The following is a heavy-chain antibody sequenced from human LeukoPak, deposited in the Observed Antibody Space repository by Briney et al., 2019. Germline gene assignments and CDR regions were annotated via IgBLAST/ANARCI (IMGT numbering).Heavy chain of an antibody. CDR1: GFTFSSYG. CDR3: AKDLYEGDY. D-gene: IGHD2-2*02. CDR2: ISYDGSNK. Sequence: PGGSLRLSCAASGFTFSSYGMHWVRQAPGKGLEWVAVISYDGSNKYYADSVKGRFTISRDNSKNTLCLQMNSLRAEDTAVYYCAKDLYEGDYWGQGTLVTVSS. J-gene: IGHJ4*02. V-gene: IGHV3-30*18.